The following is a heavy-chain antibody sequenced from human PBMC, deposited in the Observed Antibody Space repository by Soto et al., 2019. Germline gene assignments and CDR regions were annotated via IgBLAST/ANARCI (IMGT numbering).Heavy chain of an antibody. V-gene: IGHV4-30-2*01. Sequence: SETLSLTCAVSGGSISSGGYSWSWIRQPPGKGLGWIGYIYHTGRSSYNPSLTSRVAMSVDKSKNQFSLKLISVTAAETAVYYCARTEVPESSSWHPCDPWGQGTLVTVSS. CDR1: GGSISSGGYS. D-gene: IGHD6-13*01. CDR3: ARTEVPESSSWHPCDP. J-gene: IGHJ5*02. CDR2: IYHTGRS.